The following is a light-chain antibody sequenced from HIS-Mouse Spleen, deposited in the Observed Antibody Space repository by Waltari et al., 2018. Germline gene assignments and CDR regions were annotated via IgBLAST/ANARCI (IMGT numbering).Light chain of an antibody. Sequence: DIVMTQSPDSLAVSLGERATINCKSSQSVLYSSNNKKYLAWYQQKPGQHPKLLIYWPFTRESGVPDRFRGSGCGTDFTLTISSLQAEDVAVYYCQQYYSTPYTFGQGTKLEIK. CDR2: WPF. V-gene: IGKV4-1*01. CDR1: QSVLYSSNNKKY. J-gene: IGKJ2*01. CDR3: QQYYSTPYT.